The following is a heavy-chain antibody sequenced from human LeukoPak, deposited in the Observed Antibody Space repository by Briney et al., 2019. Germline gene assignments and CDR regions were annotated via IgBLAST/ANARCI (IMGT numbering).Heavy chain of an antibody. D-gene: IGHD3-10*01. Sequence: GESLKISCAASGFTFDTYAMYWVRQAPGKGLEWVSLISGNGGSTYYADSVKGRFTISRDNSKNSLSLQMNSLRTEDTALYYCVKGVPYGSGSYYNPNYYNYMDVWGKGTTVTVSS. V-gene: IGHV3-43*02. J-gene: IGHJ6*03. CDR2: ISGNGGST. CDR1: GFTFDTYA. CDR3: VKGVPYGSGSYYNPNYYNYMDV.